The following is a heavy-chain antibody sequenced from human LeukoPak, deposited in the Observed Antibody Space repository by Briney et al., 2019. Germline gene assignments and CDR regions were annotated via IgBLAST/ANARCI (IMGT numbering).Heavy chain of an antibody. CDR2: IYYSGST. D-gene: IGHD4-23*01. Sequence: SETLFLTCTVSGGSISSYYWSWIRQPPGKGLEWIGYIYYSGSTYYNPSLKSRVTISVDTSKNQFSLKLSSVTAADTAVYYCARDLLNEGNHLDYWGQGTLVTVSS. CDR1: GGSISSYY. V-gene: IGHV4-59*12. J-gene: IGHJ4*02. CDR3: ARDLLNEGNHLDY.